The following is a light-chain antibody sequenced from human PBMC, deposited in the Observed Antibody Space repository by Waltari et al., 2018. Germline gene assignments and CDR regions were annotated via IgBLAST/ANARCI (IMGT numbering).Light chain of an antibody. CDR2: VDD. J-gene: IGLJ1*01. CDR3: AAWDDSLNGYV. Sequence: QSVLTQPPSVSEAPRQRVTISCSGSSSNIGNNAVNWYQQLQGKAPNLLIYVDDRLPSGVSYRFSGSKSGTSASLAISGLQSEDEADYYGAAWDDSLNGYVFGTGTKVTVL. CDR1: SSNIGNNA. V-gene: IGLV1-36*01.